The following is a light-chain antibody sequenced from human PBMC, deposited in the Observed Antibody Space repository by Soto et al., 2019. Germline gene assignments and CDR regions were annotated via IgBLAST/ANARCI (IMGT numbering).Light chain of an antibody. Sequence: QSALTQPASVSGSPGQSITISCSGTGSDVGAYNYVSWYQQHPGKAPKLMIYDVSNRPSGVSNRFSGSKSGNTASLTISGLQAEDEADYYCSSYTSSSTLGVFGTGTKVTVL. CDR1: GSDVGAYNY. CDR3: SSYTSSSTLGV. CDR2: DVS. J-gene: IGLJ1*01. V-gene: IGLV2-14*01.